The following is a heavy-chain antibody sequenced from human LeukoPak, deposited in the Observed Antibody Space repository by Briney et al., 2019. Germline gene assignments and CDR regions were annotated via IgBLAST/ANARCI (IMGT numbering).Heavy chain of an antibody. Sequence: SETLSLTCIVSGGSISSGNYYWSWIRKPAGKGLEWIGRIHTSGSTNYNPSLKSRVTISVDTSKNQFSLKLSSVTAADTAVYYCARVGYSSSGNYYNDRGAFDYWGQGTLVTVSS. D-gene: IGHD3-10*01. V-gene: IGHV4-61*02. CDR2: IHTSGST. CDR3: ARVGYSSSGNYYNDRGAFDY. J-gene: IGHJ4*02. CDR1: GGSISSGNYY.